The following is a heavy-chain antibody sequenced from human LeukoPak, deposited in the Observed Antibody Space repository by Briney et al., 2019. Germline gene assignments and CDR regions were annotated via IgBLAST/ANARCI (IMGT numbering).Heavy chain of an antibody. CDR2: ISHDLTYQ. CDR1: GFTFSDYG. J-gene: IGHJ4*02. V-gene: IGHV3-30*03. D-gene: IGHD2-2*01. Sequence: PGRSLRLSCAASGFTFSDYGMHWVRQAPGKGLEWVAVISHDLTYQAYADSVKGRFTISRDDSKNTLYVQMNSLRTEDTAFYYCARDVSNYFDYWGLGTLVTVSS. CDR3: ARDVSNYFDY.